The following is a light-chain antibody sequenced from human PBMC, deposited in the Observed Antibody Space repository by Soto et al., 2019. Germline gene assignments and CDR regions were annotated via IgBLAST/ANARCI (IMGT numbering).Light chain of an antibody. CDR3: QQYNSYPLT. CDR2: KAS. CDR1: QSINSW. V-gene: IGKV1-5*03. J-gene: IGKJ4*01. Sequence: DIQMTQSPSTLSASVGDRVTITCRASQSINSWLAWYQQNPGKAPKLLIYKASSLESGVPSRFSGSGSGTEFTLTISSLQPDDFATYYCQQYNSYPLTFGGGTRVEI.